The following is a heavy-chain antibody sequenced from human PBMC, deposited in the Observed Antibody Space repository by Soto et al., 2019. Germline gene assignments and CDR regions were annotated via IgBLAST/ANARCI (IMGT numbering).Heavy chain of an antibody. D-gene: IGHD3-10*01. CDR1: GGSISSGGYY. J-gene: IGHJ6*03. Sequence: SETLSLTCTVSGGSISSGGYYWSWIRQHPGKGLEWIGYIYYSGSTYYNPSLKSRVTISVDTSKNQFSLKLSSVTAADTAVYYFARENPGSGSYRHYYYMDVWGKGTTVTVSS. V-gene: IGHV4-31*03. CDR2: IYYSGST. CDR3: ARENPGSGSYRHYYYMDV.